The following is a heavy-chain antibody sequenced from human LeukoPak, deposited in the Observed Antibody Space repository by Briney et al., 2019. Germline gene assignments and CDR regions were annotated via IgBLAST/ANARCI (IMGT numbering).Heavy chain of an antibody. CDR3: ARLGPGYYYETPADY. J-gene: IGHJ4*02. D-gene: IGHD3-22*01. CDR2: IYPGDSDT. CDR1: GYSFISHW. Sequence: GESLKISCKGSGYSFISHWIGWVRQVPGKGLEWMGIIYPGDSDTRYSPSFQGQVTISADKSISTAYLQWSSLKASDTAMYYCARLGPGYYYETPADYWGQGTLVTVSS. V-gene: IGHV5-51*01.